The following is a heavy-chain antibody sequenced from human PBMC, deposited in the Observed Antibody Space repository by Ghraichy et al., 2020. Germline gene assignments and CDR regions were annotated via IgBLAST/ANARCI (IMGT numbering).Heavy chain of an antibody. CDR2: MHYSGNT. J-gene: IGHJ1*01. CDR1: GGSISSNYY. D-gene: IGHD5/OR15-5a*01. V-gene: IGHV4-39*01. Sequence: SQTLSLTCTVSGGSISSNYYWGWIRQTPGKRLEWIASMHYSGNTHYNPSPSLKSRVSVSVDTSKNQFSLKLYSVTATDTAVYYCVSVLAVGYVHLWGQGTLGTVLS. CDR3: VSVLAVGYVHL.